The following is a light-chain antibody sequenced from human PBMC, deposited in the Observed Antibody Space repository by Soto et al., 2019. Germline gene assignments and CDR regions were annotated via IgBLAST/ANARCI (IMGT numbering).Light chain of an antibody. CDR1: SSDVGSYNL. Sequence: QSALTQPASVSGSPGQSITISCTGTSSDVGSYNLVSWYQQNPGKAPKLMIYEDSKRPSGVSNRFSGSKSGNTASLTISGRQDEDEDDYYCCSYAGDNLHWVFGGGTKLTVL. J-gene: IGLJ3*02. V-gene: IGLV2-23*01. CDR3: CSYAGDNLHWV. CDR2: EDS.